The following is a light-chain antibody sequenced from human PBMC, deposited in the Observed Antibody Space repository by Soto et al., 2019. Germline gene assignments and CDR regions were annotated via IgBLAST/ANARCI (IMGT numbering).Light chain of an antibody. CDR1: ERVAKW. Sequence: DIQMTQSPSSLSASVGDTVTITCRASERVAKWLAWYHQKPGNAPKVLIYDVSKLGSGDPSRFSGSGSETEFTLSITGLQPEDSATYFCQQYKIRSTFGQGTKVEV. CDR2: DVS. V-gene: IGKV1-5*01. J-gene: IGKJ1*01. CDR3: QQYKIRST.